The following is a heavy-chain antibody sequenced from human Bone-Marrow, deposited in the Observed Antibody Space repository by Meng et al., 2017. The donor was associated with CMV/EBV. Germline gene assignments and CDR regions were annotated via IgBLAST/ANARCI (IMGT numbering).Heavy chain of an antibody. Sequence: ASVKVSCKASGYTFTGYYIHWVRQAPRQGLEWMGWVNPNSGGTNYAQKFQGRVTMTRDTSISTAYMELSRLRSDDTAVYYCARTAGGSYYHFDYWGQGTLVTVSS. CDR3: ARTAGGSYYHFDY. V-gene: IGHV1-2*02. CDR1: GYTFTGYY. CDR2: VNPNSGGT. J-gene: IGHJ4*02. D-gene: IGHD1-26*01.